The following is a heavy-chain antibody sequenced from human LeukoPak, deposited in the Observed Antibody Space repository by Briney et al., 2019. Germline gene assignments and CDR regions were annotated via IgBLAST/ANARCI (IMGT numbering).Heavy chain of an antibody. CDR3: AKAPGSGWYFDY. CDR1: GFTFSSYG. D-gene: IGHD6-19*01. Sequence: GGSLRLSCAASGFTFSSYGMHWVRQAPGKGLEWAAVISYDGSNKYYADSVKGRFTISRDNSKNTLYLQMNSLRAEDTAVYYCAKAPGSGWYFDYWGQGTLVTVSS. CDR2: ISYDGSNK. J-gene: IGHJ4*02. V-gene: IGHV3-30*18.